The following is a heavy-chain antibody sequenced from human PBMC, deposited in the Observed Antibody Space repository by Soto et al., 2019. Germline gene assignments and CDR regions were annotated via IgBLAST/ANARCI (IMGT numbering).Heavy chain of an antibody. CDR3: VTDSSGYYPYYFEY. CDR1: GFTFSSYA. Sequence: GGSLRLSCAASGFTFSSYAMHWVRQAPGKGLEWVAVISYDGSNKYYADSVKGRFTISRDNSKNTLYLQMNSLRAEDTAVYYCVTDSSGYYPYYFEYWGQGTLVTVSS. V-gene: IGHV3-30-3*01. CDR2: ISYDGSNK. D-gene: IGHD3-22*01. J-gene: IGHJ4*02.